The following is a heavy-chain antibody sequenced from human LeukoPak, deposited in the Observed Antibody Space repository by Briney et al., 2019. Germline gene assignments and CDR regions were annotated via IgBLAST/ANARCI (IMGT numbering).Heavy chain of an antibody. D-gene: IGHD2-21*01. CDR3: ASGAVRESILWDNWFDP. J-gene: IGHJ5*02. CDR2: IYYSGST. V-gene: IGHV4-39*01. CDR1: GGSISSSSYY. Sequence: SSETLSLTCTVSGGSISSSSYYWGWIRQPPGKGLEWIGSIYYSGSTYYNPSLKSRVTISVDTSKNQFSLKLSSVTAADTAVYYCASGAVRESILWDNWFDPWGQGTLVTVSS.